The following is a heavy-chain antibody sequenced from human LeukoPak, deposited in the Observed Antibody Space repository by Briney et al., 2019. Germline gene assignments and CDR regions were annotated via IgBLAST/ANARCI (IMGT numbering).Heavy chain of an antibody. CDR3: ARDQDSSSWFGSDY. CDR1: GFTFSLYS. D-gene: IGHD6-13*01. J-gene: IGHJ4*02. V-gene: IGHV3-48*02. Sequence: GGSLRLSAADSGFTFSLYSMNWVRQAPGKGLEWVSYISGSSNTIYYADSVKGRFTISRDNAKNSLYLQMNSLRDEDTAVYYCARDQDSSSWFGSDYWGQGTLVTVSS. CDR2: ISGSSNTI.